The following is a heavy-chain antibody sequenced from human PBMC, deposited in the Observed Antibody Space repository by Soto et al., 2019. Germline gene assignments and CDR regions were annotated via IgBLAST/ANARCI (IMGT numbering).Heavy chain of an antibody. CDR1: GGTISNSV. CDR3: ARVYGSGSYYNQIPLSWFDP. V-gene: IGHV1-69*05. CDR2: IIPLFDTA. J-gene: IGHJ5*02. D-gene: IGHD3-10*01. Sequence: SVKVSCKASGGTISNSVISWVRQAPGHGLEWMGGIIPLFDTANYAQKFQGRVTMTTDTSTSTAYMELRSLRSDDTAVYYCARVYGSGSYYNQIPLSWFDPWGQGTLVTVSS.